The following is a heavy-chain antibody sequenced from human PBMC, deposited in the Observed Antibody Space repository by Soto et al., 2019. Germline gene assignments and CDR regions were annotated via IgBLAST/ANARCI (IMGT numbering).Heavy chain of an antibody. J-gene: IGHJ4*02. V-gene: IGHV4-59*01. D-gene: IGHD6-6*01. CDR2: IFYSGST. Sequence: SETLSLTCTVSGGSISNYYWSWIRQPPGRGLEWIGHIFYSGSTNYNPALKSRVTISVDTSKSQFSLKLRSDDTAVYYCARDRLHTSSSITFDYWGQGALVTVSS. CDR3: ARDRLHTSSSITFDY. CDR1: GGSISNYY.